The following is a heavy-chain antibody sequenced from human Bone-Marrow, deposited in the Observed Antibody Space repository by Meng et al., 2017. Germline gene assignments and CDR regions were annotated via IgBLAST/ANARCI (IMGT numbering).Heavy chain of an antibody. CDR1: GYTFTHYA. J-gene: IGHJ4*02. V-gene: IGHV7-4-1*02. CDR2: IDTNTGNP. CDR3: TRDGYSDCSSTSCFDY. D-gene: IGHD2-2*01. Sequence: ASVKVSCKASGYTFTHYAINWLRQASGQGLEWMGWIDTNTGNPTYAQGFTGRFVFSLDTSVSTAYLQISSLKADDTAVYYCTRDGYSDCSSTSCFDYWGQGTLVTVSS.